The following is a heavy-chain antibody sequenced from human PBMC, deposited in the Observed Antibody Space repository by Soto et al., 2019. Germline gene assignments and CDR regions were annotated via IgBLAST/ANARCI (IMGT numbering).Heavy chain of an antibody. CDR3: ARVRREFDTSGPVDY. CDR1: GGSIITDNW. Sequence: SETLSLTCAVSGGSIITDNWNSWVRQPPGKGLEWIGEIYHSGSTNYNPSFKSRVTISVDRSKNQFSLKLSSVTAADTAVYYCARVRREFDTSGPVDYWGQGTLVTVSS. CDR2: IYHSGST. D-gene: IGHD3-10*01. J-gene: IGHJ4*02. V-gene: IGHV4-4*02.